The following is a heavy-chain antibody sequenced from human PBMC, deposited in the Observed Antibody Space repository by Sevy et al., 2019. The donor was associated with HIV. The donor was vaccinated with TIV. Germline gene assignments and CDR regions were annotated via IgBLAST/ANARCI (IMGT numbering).Heavy chain of an antibody. Sequence: GGSLRLSCVVSGLIFSNSAMTWVRQAPGNGLEWVSTVIGNGDSTYYAGSVKGRFTISRDNSKNTVFLQMNSLRAEDTAVYYCARRWDYIGRTYPLDHWGPGTLVTVSS. CDR3: ARRWDYIGRTYPLDH. CDR2: VIGNGDST. J-gene: IGHJ4*02. V-gene: IGHV3-23*01. CDR1: GLIFSNSA. D-gene: IGHD1-26*01.